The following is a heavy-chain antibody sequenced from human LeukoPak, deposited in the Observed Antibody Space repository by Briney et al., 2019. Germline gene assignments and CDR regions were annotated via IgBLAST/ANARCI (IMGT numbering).Heavy chain of an antibody. J-gene: IGHJ4*02. Sequence: GGSLRLSCAASGFTFDDYAMPWVRQAPGKGLEWVSGISWNSGSIGYADSVKGRFTISRDNAKNSLYLQMNSLRAEDTALYYCAKEISGYYYDSSGAIFDYWGQGTLVTVSS. V-gene: IGHV3-9*01. CDR2: ISWNSGSI. CDR3: AKEISGYYYDSSGAIFDY. CDR1: GFTFDDYA. D-gene: IGHD3-22*01.